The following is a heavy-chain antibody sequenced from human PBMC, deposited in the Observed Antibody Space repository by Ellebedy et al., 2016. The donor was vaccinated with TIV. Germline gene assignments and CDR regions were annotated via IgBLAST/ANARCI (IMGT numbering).Heavy chain of an antibody. CDR3: ATYDSSGYLTFDY. Sequence: GESLKISCAASGFTFSSYSMNWVRQAPGKGLEWVSSISSSSSYIYYADSVKGRFTISRDNAKNSRYLQMNSLRAEDTAGYYCATYDSSGYLTFDYWGQGTLVTVSS. V-gene: IGHV3-21*01. D-gene: IGHD3-22*01. CDR2: ISSSSSYI. CDR1: GFTFSSYS. J-gene: IGHJ4*02.